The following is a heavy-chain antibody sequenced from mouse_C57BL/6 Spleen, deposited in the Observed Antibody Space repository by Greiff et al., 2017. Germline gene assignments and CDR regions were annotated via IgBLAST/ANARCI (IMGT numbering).Heavy chain of an antibody. CDR3: AREGDYYGSSSAMDY. Sequence: VQLKESGPGLVKPSQSLSLTCSVTGYSITSGYYWNWIRQFPGNKLEWMGYISYDGSNNYNPSLKNRISITRDTSKNQFFLKLNSVTTEDTATYYCAREGDYYGSSSAMDYWGQGTSVTVSS. J-gene: IGHJ4*01. V-gene: IGHV3-6*01. CDR1: GYSITSGYY. D-gene: IGHD1-1*01. CDR2: ISYDGSN.